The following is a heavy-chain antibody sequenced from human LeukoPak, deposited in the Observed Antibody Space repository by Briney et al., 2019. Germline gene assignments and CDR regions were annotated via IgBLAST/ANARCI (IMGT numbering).Heavy chain of an antibody. CDR1: GFTFSDYY. D-gene: IGHD5-12*01. Sequence: PGGSLRLSCAASGFTFSDYYMSCIRQAPGKGLEWVSYISSSGSTIYYADSVKGRFTISRDNAKNSLYLQMNSLRAEDTAVYYCARDYKWLRFYYFDYWGQGTLVTVSS. CDR2: ISSSGSTI. V-gene: IGHV3-11*01. J-gene: IGHJ4*02. CDR3: ARDYKWLRFYYFDY.